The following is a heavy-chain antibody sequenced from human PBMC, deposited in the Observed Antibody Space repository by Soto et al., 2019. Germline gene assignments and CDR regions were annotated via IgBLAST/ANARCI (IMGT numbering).Heavy chain of an antibody. CDR3: TRDQAFRGVILRGGYYYYMDV. V-gene: IGHV3-49*03. CDR2: IRSKAYGGTT. Sequence: GGSLRLXCTASGFTFGDYAMSWFRQAPGKGLEWVGFIRSKAYGGTTEYAASVKGRFTISRDDSKSIAYLQMNSLKTEDTAVYYCTRDQAFRGVILRGGYYYYMDVWGKGTTVTVSS. D-gene: IGHD3-10*01. J-gene: IGHJ6*03. CDR1: GFTFGDYA.